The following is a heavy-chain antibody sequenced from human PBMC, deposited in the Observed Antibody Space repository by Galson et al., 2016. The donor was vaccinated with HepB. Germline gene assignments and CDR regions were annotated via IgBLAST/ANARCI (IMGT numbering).Heavy chain of an antibody. D-gene: IGHD3-10*01. CDR2: ISYSGVT. CDR3: ATDAGGGSGSYYRRLDS. J-gene: IGHJ5*01. Sequence: SETLCLTCTVSGGSVSSGTYYWYWIRQPPGKGLECIGYISYSGVTNYNPSLKNRVTMSLDTSTNQFSLKLDSVTAADTALYYCATDAGGGSGSYYRRLDSWGQGTLVTVSS. CDR1: GGSVSSGTYY. V-gene: IGHV4-61*01.